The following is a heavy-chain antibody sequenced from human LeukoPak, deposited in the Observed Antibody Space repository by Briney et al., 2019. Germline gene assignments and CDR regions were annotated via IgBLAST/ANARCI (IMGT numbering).Heavy chain of an antibody. CDR3: AREADYGGNSGLDY. CDR2: ISSSGSTI. Sequence: GSLRLSCAASGFTFSSYEMNWVRQAPGKGLEWVSYISSSGSTIYYADSVKGRFTISRDNAKNSLYLQMNSLRAEDTAVYYCAREADYGGNSGLDYWGQGTLVTVSS. V-gene: IGHV3-48*03. J-gene: IGHJ4*02. CDR1: GFTFSSYE. D-gene: IGHD4-23*01.